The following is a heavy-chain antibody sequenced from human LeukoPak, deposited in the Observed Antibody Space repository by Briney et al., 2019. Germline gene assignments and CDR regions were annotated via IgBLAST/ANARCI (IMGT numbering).Heavy chain of an antibody. Sequence: SETLSLTCAVYGGSFSGYYWSWIRQPPGKGLEWIGEINHRGSTNYNPSLKSRVTISVDTSKNQFSLKLSSVTAADTAVYYCARGRVDIVVVPAAMSRYFDYWGQGTLVTVSS. CDR3: ARGRVDIVVVPAAMSRYFDY. V-gene: IGHV4-34*01. D-gene: IGHD2-2*03. CDR2: INHRGST. CDR1: GGSFSGYY. J-gene: IGHJ4*02.